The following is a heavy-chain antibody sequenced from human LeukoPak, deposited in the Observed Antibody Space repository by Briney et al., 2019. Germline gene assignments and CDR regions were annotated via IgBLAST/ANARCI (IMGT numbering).Heavy chain of an antibody. J-gene: IGHJ4*02. CDR3: ARDPWNSGFFDY. V-gene: IGHV3-66*01. D-gene: IGHD1/OR15-1a*01. CDR1: GFTVSSNY. Sequence: GGSLRLSCAVSGFTVSSNYMNWVRQAPGKGLESVSLIYSGGSTYYADSVKGRFTISRDNSKNTLYLQMNSLRAEDTAVYYCARDPWNSGFFDYWGQGALVTVSS. CDR2: IYSGGST.